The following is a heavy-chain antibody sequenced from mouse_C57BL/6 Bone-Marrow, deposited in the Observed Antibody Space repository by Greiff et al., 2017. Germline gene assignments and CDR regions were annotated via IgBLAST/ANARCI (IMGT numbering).Heavy chain of an antibody. V-gene: IGHV14-4*01. J-gene: IGHJ2*01. CDR3: TSYYCGSRWFDY. CDR2: IDPENGDT. CDR1: GFNIKDDY. Sequence: VQLKQSGAELVRPGASVKLSCTASGFNIKDDYMHWVKQRPEQGLEWIGWIDPENGDTEYASKFQGKATITADTSSNTAYLQLSSLTSEDTAVYYCTSYYCGSRWFDYWGQGTTLTVSS. D-gene: IGHD1-1*01.